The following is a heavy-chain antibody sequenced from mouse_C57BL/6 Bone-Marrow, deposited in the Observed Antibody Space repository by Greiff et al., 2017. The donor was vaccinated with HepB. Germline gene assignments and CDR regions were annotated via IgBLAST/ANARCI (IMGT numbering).Heavy chain of an antibody. CDR3: ARQLATVVAD. CDR1: GFTFSSYT. V-gene: IGHV5-9*01. Sequence: DVQLQESGGGLVKPGGSLKLSCAASGFTFSSYTMSWVRQTPEKRLEWVATISGGGGNTYYPDSVKGRFTISRDKAKNTLYLQMSSLRSEDTALYYCARQLATVVADWGQGTTLTVSS. J-gene: IGHJ2*01. D-gene: IGHD1-1*01. CDR2: ISGGGGNT.